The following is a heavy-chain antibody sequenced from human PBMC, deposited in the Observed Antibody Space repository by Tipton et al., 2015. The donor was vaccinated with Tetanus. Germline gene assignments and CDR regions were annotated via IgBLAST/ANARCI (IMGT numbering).Heavy chain of an antibody. CDR3: ARGPTATSDY. Sequence: TLSLTCTVSGGSISNDNYYWGWIRQPPGKGLEWIGYMFYSGSAYYNPSLKSRITISMDTSRNQFSLNLSSVTAADTAVYYCARGPTATSDYWGQGTLVTVSS. J-gene: IGHJ4*02. CDR1: GGSISNDNYY. D-gene: IGHD4-17*01. CDR2: MFYSGSA. V-gene: IGHV4-30-4*01.